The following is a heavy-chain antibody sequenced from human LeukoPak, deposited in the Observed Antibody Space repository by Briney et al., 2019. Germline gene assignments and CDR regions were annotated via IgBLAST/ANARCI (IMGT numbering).Heavy chain of an antibody. D-gene: IGHD3-10*01. J-gene: IGHJ4*02. CDR3: ARDPEYYYGSGGEFDY. CDR2: ISGSGSNT. Sequence: GGSLSLSCAGSGFTFRSYAVSWVRQAPEKGLEWVSTISGSGSNTYYVDSVKGRFTISRDNSKNTLYLQMNSLRAEDTAVYYCARDPEYYYGSGGEFDYWGQGTLVTVSS. V-gene: IGHV3-23*01. CDR1: GFTFRSYA.